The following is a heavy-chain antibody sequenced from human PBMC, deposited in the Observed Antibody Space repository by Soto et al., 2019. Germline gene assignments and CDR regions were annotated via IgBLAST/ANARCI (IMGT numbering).Heavy chain of an antibody. V-gene: IGHV4-34*01. Sequence: SETLSLTCAVYGGSFSGYYWNWIRQPPGKGLEWIGEINHSGITNYNPSLKSRVTISLDTSKSQFSLKLSSVTAADTAVYYCARSVFSWGQGTLVTVSS. CDR1: GGSFSGYY. CDR2: INHSGIT. CDR3: ARSVFS. J-gene: IGHJ5*02. D-gene: IGHD3-10*02.